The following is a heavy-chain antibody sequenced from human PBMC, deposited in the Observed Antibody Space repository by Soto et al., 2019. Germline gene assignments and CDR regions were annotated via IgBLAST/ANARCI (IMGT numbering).Heavy chain of an antibody. V-gene: IGHV3-30*03. CDR1: GFTFSSYG. CDR3: APYWDGYNKDRPLFDH. CDR2: ISYDGSNK. J-gene: IGHJ4*02. Sequence: QVQLVESGGGVVQPGRSLRLSCAASGFTFSSYGMHWVRQAPGKGLEWVAVISYDGSNKYYADSVKGRCTISRDNSKHTLYLQMNSLRAEDTAVYYCAPYWDGYNKDRPLFDHWGQGTLGPVSS. D-gene: IGHD5-12*01.